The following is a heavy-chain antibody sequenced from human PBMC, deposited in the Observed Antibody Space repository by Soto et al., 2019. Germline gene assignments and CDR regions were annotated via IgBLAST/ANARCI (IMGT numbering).Heavy chain of an antibody. D-gene: IGHD3-3*01. CDR2: INPSGGST. Sequence: ASVKVSCKASGYTFTSYYMHWVRQAPGQGLEWMGIINPSGGSTSYAQKFQGRVTMTRDTSTSTVYMELSSLRSEDTAVYYCARGQNTIFGAVIIPYFEYWGQGTLVTVSS. V-gene: IGHV1-46*01. J-gene: IGHJ4*02. CDR1: GYTFTSYY. CDR3: ARGQNTIFGAVIIPYFEY.